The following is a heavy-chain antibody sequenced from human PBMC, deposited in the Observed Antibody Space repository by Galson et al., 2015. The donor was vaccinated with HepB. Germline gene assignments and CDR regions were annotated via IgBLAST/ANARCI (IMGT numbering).Heavy chain of an antibody. CDR2: ISSSSYI. CDR3: ARDREVTTEGPYYYYGMDV. V-gene: IGHV3-21*01. D-gene: IGHD4-17*01. CDR1: GFTFSSYS. Sequence: SLRLSCAASGFTFSSYSMNWVRQAPGKGLEWVSSISSSSYIYYADSVKGRFTISRDNAKNSLYLQMNSLRAEDTAVYYCARDREVTTEGPYYYYGMDVWGQGTTVTVSS. J-gene: IGHJ6*02.